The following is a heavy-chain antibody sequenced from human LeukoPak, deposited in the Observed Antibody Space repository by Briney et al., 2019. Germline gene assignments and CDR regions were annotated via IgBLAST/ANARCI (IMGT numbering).Heavy chain of an antibody. V-gene: IGHV4-34*01. CDR3: ALSGCSSTSCFTFDP. CDR2: INHSGST. D-gene: IGHD2-2*01. J-gene: IGHJ5*02. Sequence: SETLSLTCAVYGVSFSGYYWSWIRQPPGKGLEWIGEINHSGSTNYNPSLKSRVTISVDTSKNQFSLKLSSATAADTAVYYCALSGCSSTSCFTFDPWGQGTLVTVSS. CDR1: GVSFSGYY.